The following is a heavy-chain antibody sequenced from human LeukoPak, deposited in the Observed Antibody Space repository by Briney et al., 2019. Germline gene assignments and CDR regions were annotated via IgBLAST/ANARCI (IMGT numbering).Heavy chain of an antibody. CDR1: GFTFSSYA. V-gene: IGHV3-23*01. CDR2: ISGSGSNT. D-gene: IGHD4-17*01. Sequence: GGSLRLSCAASGFTFSSYAMSWVSQAPGKGLEWVSAISGSGSNTYYADSVKGRITISRDNSKNTLYLQMNSLRAEDTAVYYCAKSSTVTGGRHDYWGQGTLVTVSS. J-gene: IGHJ4*02. CDR3: AKSSTVTGGRHDY.